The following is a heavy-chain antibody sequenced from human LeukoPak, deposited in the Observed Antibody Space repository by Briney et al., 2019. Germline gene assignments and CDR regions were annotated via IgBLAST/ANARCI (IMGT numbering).Heavy chain of an antibody. D-gene: IGHD3-9*01. CDR3: AKYVLRYFDWSDY. V-gene: IGHV3-23*01. J-gene: IGHJ4*02. CDR1: RFTFSSYA. Sequence: GGSLRLSCAASRFTFSSYAMSWVRQAPGKGLEWVSAISGSGGSTYYADSVKGRFTISRDNSKNTLYLQMNSLRAEDTAVYYCAKYVLRYFDWSDYWGQGTLVTVSS. CDR2: ISGSGGST.